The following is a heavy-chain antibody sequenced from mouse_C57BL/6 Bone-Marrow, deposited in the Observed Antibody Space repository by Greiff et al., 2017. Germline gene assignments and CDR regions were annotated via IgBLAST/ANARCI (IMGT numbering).Heavy chain of an antibody. CDR2: IDPSDGYT. Sequence: VQLQESGAELVKPGASVKLSCKASGYTFTSYWMQWVKQRPGQGLEWIGEIDPSDGYTNYNQKFKGKATLTVDTSSSTAYMQLSSLTSEDSAVYYCARLDSNFAMDYWGQGTSVTVSS. CDR1: GYTFTSYW. D-gene: IGHD2-5*01. CDR3: ARLDSNFAMDY. V-gene: IGHV1-50*01. J-gene: IGHJ4*01.